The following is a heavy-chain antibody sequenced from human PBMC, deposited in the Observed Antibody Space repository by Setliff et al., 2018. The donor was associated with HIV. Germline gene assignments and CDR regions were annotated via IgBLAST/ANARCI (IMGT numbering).Heavy chain of an antibody. Sequence: PGGSLRLSCAASGFTVSSYWMHWVRQAPGKGLVWVSRINNDGSSTTYADSVKGRFTISKDIAKNTLNLQMNSLRAEDTAIYYCARFVYQELWPLDIDHWGQGTLVTVSS. V-gene: IGHV3-74*01. J-gene: IGHJ4*02. CDR2: INNDGSST. D-gene: IGHD2-2*02. CDR3: ARFVYQELWPLDIDH. CDR1: GFTVSSYW.